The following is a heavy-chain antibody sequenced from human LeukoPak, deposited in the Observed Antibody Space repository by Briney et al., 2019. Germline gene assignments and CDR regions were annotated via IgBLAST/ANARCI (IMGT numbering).Heavy chain of an antibody. V-gene: IGHV3-21*01. CDR3: ARNVDTAMVTMDWYFDL. CDR1: GFTFSSYS. D-gene: IGHD5-18*01. J-gene: IGHJ2*01. Sequence: GGSLRLSCAASGFTFSSYSMNWVRQAPGKGLEWVLSISSSSSYIYYADSVKGRFTISRDNAKNSLYLQMNSLRAEDTAVYYCARNVDTAMVTMDWYFDLWGRGTLVTVSS. CDR2: ISSSSSYI.